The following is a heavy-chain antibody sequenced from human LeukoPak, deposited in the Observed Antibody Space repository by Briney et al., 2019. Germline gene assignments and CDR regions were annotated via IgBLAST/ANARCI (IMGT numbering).Heavy chain of an antibody. D-gene: IGHD2-21*01. CDR1: GYTFTGYY. Sequence: ASVKVSCKASGYTFTGYYMHWVRQAPGQGLEWMGWINPNSGGTNYAQKFQGRVTMTKDTSISTAYMELSRLRSDDTAVYYCARAPYCGGDCYGDWYFDLWGRGTLVTVSS. J-gene: IGHJ2*01. CDR2: INPNSGGT. V-gene: IGHV1-2*02. CDR3: ARAPYCGGDCYGDWYFDL.